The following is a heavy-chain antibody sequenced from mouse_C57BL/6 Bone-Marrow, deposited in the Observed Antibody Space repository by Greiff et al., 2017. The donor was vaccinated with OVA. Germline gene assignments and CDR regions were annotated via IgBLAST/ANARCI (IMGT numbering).Heavy chain of an antibody. J-gene: IGHJ3*01. V-gene: IGHV1S22*01. CDR2: IFPGSGST. Sequence: LQQPGSELVRPGASVKLSCKASGYTFTSYWMHWVKQRPGQGLEWIGNIFPGSGSTTYNEKFKSKATLTVDTSSSTAYMQLSSLTSEDSAVYYCTRFGYWFAYWGQGTLVTVSA. CDR1: GYTFTSYW. CDR3: TRFGYWFAY. D-gene: IGHD2-2*01.